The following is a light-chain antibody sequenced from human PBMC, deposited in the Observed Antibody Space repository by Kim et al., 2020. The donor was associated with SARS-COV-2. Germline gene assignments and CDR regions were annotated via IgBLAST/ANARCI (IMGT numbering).Light chain of an antibody. CDR2: QVS. CDR1: SSDVGCYNY. V-gene: IGLV2-8*01. J-gene: IGLJ2*01. Sequence: GQSVTISCTGTSSDVGCYNYVSWYQQHPGKAPKLMIFQVSKRPSGVPDRFSGSKSGNTASLTVSGLQAEDEADYYCSSYAGRNNVVFGGGTQLTVL. CDR3: SSYAGRNNVV.